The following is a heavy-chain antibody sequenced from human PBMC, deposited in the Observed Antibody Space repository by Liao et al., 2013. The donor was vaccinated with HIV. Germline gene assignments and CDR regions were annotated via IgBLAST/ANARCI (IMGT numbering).Heavy chain of an antibody. V-gene: IGHV4-59*13. CDR2: ISDSGSA. CDR1: GGSMNNYY. J-gene: IGHJ3*02. Sequence: QVQLEESGPGLVKVSETLSLTCTVSGGSMNNYYWSWIRQPPGKGLEWIGHISDSGSANYYPSLRSRVTLSVDTSKNHFSLKLRSVTAADTAVYYCARDTYYYEVNGHFNDVFDSWGQGTLVTVSS. CDR3: ARDTYYYEVNGHFNDVFDS. D-gene: IGHD3-22*01.